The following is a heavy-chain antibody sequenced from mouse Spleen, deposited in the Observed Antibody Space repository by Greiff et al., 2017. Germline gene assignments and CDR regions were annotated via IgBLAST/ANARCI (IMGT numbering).Heavy chain of an antibody. J-gene: IGHJ1*03. V-gene: IGHV7-1*01. D-gene: IGHD1-1*01. Sequence: EVNVVESGGGLVQSGRSLRLSCATSGFTFSDFYMEWVRQAPGKGLEWIAASRNKANDYTTEYSASVKGRFIVSRDTSQSILYLQMNALRAEDTAIYYCARDANYYGSSYGYFDVWGTGTTVTVSS. CDR1: GFTFSDFY. CDR2: SRNKANDYTT. CDR3: ARDANYYGSSYGYFDV.